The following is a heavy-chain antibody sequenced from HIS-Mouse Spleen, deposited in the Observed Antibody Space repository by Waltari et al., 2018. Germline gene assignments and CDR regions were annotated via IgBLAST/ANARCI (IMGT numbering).Heavy chain of an antibody. D-gene: IGHD3-3*01. J-gene: IGHJ6*02. CDR1: GGSIRSYY. CDR3: AREYYDFWSDYYPYYYGMDV. CDR2: IYYSGST. Sequence: QVQLQESGPGLVKPSETLSLTCTVSGGSIRSYYWSWTRQPPGKGLEWIGYIYYSGSTNYNPSLKSRVTISVDTSKNQFSLKLSSVTAADTAVYYCAREYYDFWSDYYPYYYGMDVWGQGTTVTVSS. V-gene: IGHV4-59*01.